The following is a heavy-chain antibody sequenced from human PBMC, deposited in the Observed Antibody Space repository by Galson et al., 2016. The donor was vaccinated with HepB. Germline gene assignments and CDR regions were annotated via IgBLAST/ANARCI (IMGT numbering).Heavy chain of an antibody. V-gene: IGHV1-18*04. CDR1: GYRFPTYG. Sequence: SLKVSCKASGYRFPTYGISWVRQAPGQGLEWLAWIRANRGNTSYAQKFKDRVTMTRDTSASTVYMDLRSLRSDDTAVYNCASDVQFRFDYGGQGTLVTVSS. CDR2: IRANRGNT. J-gene: IGHJ4*02. CDR3: ASDVQFRFDY. D-gene: IGHD4-11*01.